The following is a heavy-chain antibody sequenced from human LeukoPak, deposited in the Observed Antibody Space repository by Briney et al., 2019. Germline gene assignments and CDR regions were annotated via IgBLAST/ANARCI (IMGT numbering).Heavy chain of an antibody. Sequence: GGSLRLSCAASGFTFSSYWMHWVRQAPGKGLVWVSRINSDGSSTSYADSVKGRFTISRDNAKNTLYLQMNSLRAEDTAVFYCARGLAYYYDGSAYFLDFWGQGTLVTVSS. V-gene: IGHV3-74*01. CDR2: INSDGSST. J-gene: IGHJ4*02. CDR3: ARGLAYYYDGSAYFLDF. CDR1: GFTFSSYW. D-gene: IGHD3-22*01.